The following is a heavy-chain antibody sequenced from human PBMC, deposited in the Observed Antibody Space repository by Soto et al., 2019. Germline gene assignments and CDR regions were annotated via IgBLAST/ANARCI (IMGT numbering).Heavy chain of an antibody. Sequence: GGSLRLSCVASGFTFSLYAMSWVRRAPGRGLEWVSTITDYDSGPYYSDSVKGRFTISRDNSRDTLYLQMNSLRAEDTAIYYCAREFAPGSPNYDYWGQGTLVTVSS. CDR1: GFTFSLYA. V-gene: IGHV3-23*01. CDR2: ITDYDSGP. CDR3: AREFAPGSPNYDY. J-gene: IGHJ4*02. D-gene: IGHD3-10*01.